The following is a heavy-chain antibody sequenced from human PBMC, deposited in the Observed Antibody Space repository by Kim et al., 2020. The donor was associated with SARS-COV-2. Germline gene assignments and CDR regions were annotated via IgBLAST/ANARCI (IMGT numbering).Heavy chain of an antibody. D-gene: IGHD3-10*01. CDR2: IYYSKST. CDR1: RGSVSSFDYY. CDR3: ARRASSGLYSYFDP. V-gene: IGHV4-31*03. J-gene: IGHJ5*02. Sequence: LSLPFPFSRGSVSSFDYYWSWMREGGGKGLEWMGYIYYSKSTYYNPSLKSRVTVSLDTSKNQFSLTLTSVTVADTAVYYCARRASSGLYSYFDPWGQGTLVTVSS.